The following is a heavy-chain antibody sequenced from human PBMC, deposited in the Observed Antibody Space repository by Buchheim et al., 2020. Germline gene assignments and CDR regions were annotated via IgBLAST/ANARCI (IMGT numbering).Heavy chain of an antibody. CDR3: AREPGIAVSGTWWFDP. D-gene: IGHD6-13*01. CDR2: IIPILGIA. V-gene: IGHV1-69*04. CDR1: GSTFSSYA. J-gene: IGHJ5*02. Sequence: QVQLVQSGAEVKKPGSSVKVSCKASGSTFSSYAISWVRQAPGQGLEWMGRIIPILGIANYAQKFQGRVTITADTSTSTAYMDLRSLRFEDTAVYYCAREPGIAVSGTWWFDPWGQGTL.